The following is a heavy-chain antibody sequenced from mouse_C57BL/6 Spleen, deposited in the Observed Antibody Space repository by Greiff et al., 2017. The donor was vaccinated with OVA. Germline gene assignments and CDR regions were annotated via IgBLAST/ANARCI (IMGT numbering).Heavy chain of an antibody. CDR3: ARSGAGTYAMDD. V-gene: IGHV1-69*01. CDR2: IDPSDSYT. J-gene: IGHJ4*01. Sequence: QVQLQQPGAELVMPGASVKLSCKASGYTFTSYWMHWVKQRPGQGLEWIGEIDPSDSYTNYNQKFKGKSTLTVDKSSSTAYMQLSSLTSEDSAVYYCARSGAGTYAMDDWGQGTSVTVSS. CDR1: GYTFTSYW. D-gene: IGHD4-1*01.